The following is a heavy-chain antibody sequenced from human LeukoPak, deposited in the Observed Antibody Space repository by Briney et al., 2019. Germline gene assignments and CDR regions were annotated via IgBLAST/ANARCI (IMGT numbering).Heavy chain of an antibody. J-gene: IGHJ6*03. D-gene: IGHD2-15*01. CDR3: ARDAYCSGGSCYHHEYYYYMDV. V-gene: IGHV1-69*05. CDR1: GGTFSSYA. Sequence: SVKVSCKGSGGTFSSYAIGWVRQAPGQGLEWMGGIIPIFGTANYAQKFQGRVTITTDEPTSTAYMELSSLRSEDTAVYYCARDAYCSGGSCYHHEYYYYMDVWGKGTTVTVSS. CDR2: IIPIFGTA.